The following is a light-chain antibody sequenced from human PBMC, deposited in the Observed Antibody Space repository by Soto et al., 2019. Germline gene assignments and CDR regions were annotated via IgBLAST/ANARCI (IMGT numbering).Light chain of an antibody. Sequence: DIQMTQSPSSLSACVGDRITISCRASEKINKWLAWYQQKPGKAPKLLISDASSLESGVPSRFSGSGSGTEFTLTISSLQPDDFATYYCQQCNSYPWTFGQGTKVDIK. J-gene: IGKJ1*01. V-gene: IGKV1-5*01. CDR2: DAS. CDR3: QQCNSYPWT. CDR1: EKINKW.